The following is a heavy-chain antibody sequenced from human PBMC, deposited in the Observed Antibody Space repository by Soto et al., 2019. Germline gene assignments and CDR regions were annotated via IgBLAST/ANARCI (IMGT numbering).Heavy chain of an antibody. V-gene: IGHV1-8*01. D-gene: IGHD5-12*01. CDR3: ARVYSGYDFDY. J-gene: IGHJ4*02. Sequence: GSVKVSCEASGYTFTSYYINWVRQATGEGLEWMGWMNPNSGNTGYAQKFQGRVTMTRNTSISTAYMELSSLRSEDTAVYYCARVYSGYDFDYWAQGTLVTVSS. CDR2: MNPNSGNT. CDR1: GYTFTSYY.